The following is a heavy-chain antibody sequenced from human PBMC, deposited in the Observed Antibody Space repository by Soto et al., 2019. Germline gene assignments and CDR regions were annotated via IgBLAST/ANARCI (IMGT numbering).Heavy chain of an antibody. CDR3: ARAPGSATARNY. J-gene: IGHJ4*02. CDR2: INPKSGDT. D-gene: IGHD2-21*02. CDR1: GYTFTGYY. Sequence: ASVKVSCKASGYTFTGYYIHWVRQAPGQGLELMAWINPKSGDTNYAQWFQGRVTMTRXXXXXXAXMXLXSXRSDXTAVYYCARAPGSATARNYWGQGTLVTVSS. V-gene: IGHV1-2*02.